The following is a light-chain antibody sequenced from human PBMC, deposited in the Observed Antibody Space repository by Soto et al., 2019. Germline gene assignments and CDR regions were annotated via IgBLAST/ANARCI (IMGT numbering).Light chain of an antibody. V-gene: IGKV3-15*01. CDR2: DAS. Sequence: EIVMTQSPATLSVSPGERATLSCRASHRVNTYLAWYQQRPGQAPRLLIYDASTRATDIPARFSGSGSGTELTLTISILESEDFAVYYCQQYSNWPLTFGGGTKV. CDR3: QQYSNWPLT. CDR1: HRVNTY. J-gene: IGKJ4*01.